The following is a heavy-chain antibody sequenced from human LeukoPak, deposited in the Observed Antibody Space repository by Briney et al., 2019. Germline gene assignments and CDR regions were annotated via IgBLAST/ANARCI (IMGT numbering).Heavy chain of an antibody. J-gene: IGHJ4*02. CDR3: ARATPGGLHDYSFDY. Sequence: ASVKVSCKASGYTLKNYDINWVRQATGQGLEWMGWLNPNSGNTGFAQKFQDRVSMTRDTSINTAYMELTSLRSGDTAVYYCARATPGGLHDYSFDYWGQGTVVTVYS. CDR1: GYTLKNYD. CDR2: LNPNSGNT. V-gene: IGHV1-8*02. D-gene: IGHD4-11*01.